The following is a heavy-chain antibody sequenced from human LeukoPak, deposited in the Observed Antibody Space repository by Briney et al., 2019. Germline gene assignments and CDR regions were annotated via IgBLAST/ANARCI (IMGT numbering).Heavy chain of an antibody. V-gene: IGHV4-59*01. CDR3: ARGVVIAPQTFDY. J-gene: IGHJ4*02. CDR2: IYYSGST. D-gene: IGHD2-21*01. Sequence: PSETLSLTCSVSGGSISSYFWSWIRQPPGKGLEWIGYIYYSGSTNYNPSLKSRVTISVDTSKNQSSLKLSSVTAAATAVYSCARGVVIAPQTFDYWGQGTLVTVSS. CDR1: GGSISSYF.